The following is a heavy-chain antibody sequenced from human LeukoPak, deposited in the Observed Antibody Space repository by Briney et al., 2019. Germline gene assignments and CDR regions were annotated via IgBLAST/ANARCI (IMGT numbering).Heavy chain of an antibody. J-gene: IGHJ4*02. V-gene: IGHV4-4*07. D-gene: IGHD3-10*01. CDR3: ARAPSAVSYSFYYFDY. CDR1: GGSISSYY. Sequence: SETLSLTCTVSGGSISSYYWSWIRQPAGKGLEWIGRIYTSGSTNYNPSLKSRVTMSVDTSKNQFSLKLSSVTAADTAVYYCARAPSAVSYSFYYFDYWGQGTLVTVSS. CDR2: IYTSGST.